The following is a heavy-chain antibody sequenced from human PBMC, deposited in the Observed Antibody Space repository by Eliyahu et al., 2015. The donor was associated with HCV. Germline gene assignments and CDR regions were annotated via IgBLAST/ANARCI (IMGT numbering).Heavy chain of an antibody. CDR1: GYPFXGYY. CDR2: INPNXGGT. D-gene: IGHD6-19*01. CDR3: ARDWSSSGWFDY. Sequence: QVQLVQSGAEVXKPGASVKVSXXASGYPFXGYYXHWVXQAPGQGREWMGWINPNXGGTNYAQKXQGRVTMTRDTSISTAYMELSRLRSDDTAVYYCARDWSSSGWFDYWGQGTLVTVSS. J-gene: IGHJ4*02. V-gene: IGHV1-2*02.